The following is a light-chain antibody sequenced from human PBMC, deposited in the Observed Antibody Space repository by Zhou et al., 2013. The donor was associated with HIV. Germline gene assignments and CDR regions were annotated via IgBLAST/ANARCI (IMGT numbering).Light chain of an antibody. Sequence: DIQMTQSPSSLSASVGDRVTITCRANQDISNYLNWYQQKPGKAPKLLIYAASSLQSGVPSRFSGSGSETDFTLTISSLQPEDFATYYCQQSFSTPLTFGGGTKVEI. CDR3: QQSFSTPLT. CDR1: QDISNY. J-gene: IGKJ4*01. CDR2: AAS. V-gene: IGKV1-39*01.